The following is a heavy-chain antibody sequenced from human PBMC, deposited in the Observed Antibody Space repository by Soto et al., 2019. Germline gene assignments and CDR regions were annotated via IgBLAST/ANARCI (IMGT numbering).Heavy chain of an antibody. D-gene: IGHD6-19*01. CDR2: FDPEDGET. J-gene: IGHJ5*02. CDR1: GYTLTELS. V-gene: IGHV1-24*01. CDR3: ATDYKWLGKNLFDL. Sequence: ASVKVSCKVSGYTLTELSMHWVRQAPGKGLEWMGGFDPEDGETIYAQKFQGRVTMTEDTSTDTAYMELSSLRSEDTAVYYCATDYKWLGKNLFDLWGQGSLVTGSS.